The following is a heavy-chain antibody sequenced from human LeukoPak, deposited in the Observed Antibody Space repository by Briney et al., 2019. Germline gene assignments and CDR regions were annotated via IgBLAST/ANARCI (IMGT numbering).Heavy chain of an antibody. CDR3: ARWEGYYRFFFDS. D-gene: IGHD3-22*01. V-gene: IGHV4-31*03. J-gene: IGHJ4*02. CDR1: GGSISSGTYY. CDR2: IYYSGTT. Sequence: SETLSLTCTVSGGSISSGTYYWSWIRQHPGKGLEWIAYIYYSGTTYYNPSLKSRITISVDTSKNQFSLKLSSVTAADTAVYYCARWEGYYRFFFDSWGQGTLVTVSS.